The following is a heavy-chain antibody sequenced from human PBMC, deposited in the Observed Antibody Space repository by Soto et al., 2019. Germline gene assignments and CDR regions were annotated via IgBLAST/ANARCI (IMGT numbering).Heavy chain of an antibody. J-gene: IGHJ4*02. V-gene: IGHV4-4*02. CDR1: GGSISSINW. CDR3: ASICSNWSPFDH. CDR2: MHHSGST. Sequence: QVQLQESGPGLVKASRTLSLTCTVSGGSISSINWWTWVCQPPGKGLEWIGEMHHSGSTHYNPSLKSRVTISLDKSKNQFSLKLRSVTAADTAVYYCASICSNWSPFDHWGQGTLVTVSS. D-gene: IGHD4-4*01.